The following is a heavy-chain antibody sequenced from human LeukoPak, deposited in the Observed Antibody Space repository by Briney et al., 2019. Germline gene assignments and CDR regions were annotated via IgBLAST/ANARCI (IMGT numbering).Heavy chain of an antibody. CDR3: ARVLSSWYAYFDY. V-gene: IGHV5-51*01. CDR2: IYPGDSDT. Sequence: GESLKISCKGAGYSFTSYWIGWVRQMPGKGLEWMGIIYPGDSDTRYSPSFQGQVTISADKSISTAYLQWSSLKASDTAMYYCARVLSSWYAYFDYWGQGTLVTVSS. D-gene: IGHD6-13*01. CDR1: GYSFTSYW. J-gene: IGHJ4*02.